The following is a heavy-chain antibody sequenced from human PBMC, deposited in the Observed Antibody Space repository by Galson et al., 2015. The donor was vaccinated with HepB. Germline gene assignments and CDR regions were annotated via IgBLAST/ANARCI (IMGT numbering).Heavy chain of an antibody. J-gene: IGHJ3*02. Sequence: SLRLSCAASGLTFSSYWMSWVRQAPGKGLEWVANIKQDGSEKYYVDSVKGRFTISRDNAKDSLYLQMNSLRAEDTAVYYCARNGYSSGWPDAFDIWGQGTMVTVSS. CDR1: GLTFSSYW. CDR3: ARNGYSSGWPDAFDI. CDR2: IKQDGSEK. V-gene: IGHV3-7*03. D-gene: IGHD6-19*01.